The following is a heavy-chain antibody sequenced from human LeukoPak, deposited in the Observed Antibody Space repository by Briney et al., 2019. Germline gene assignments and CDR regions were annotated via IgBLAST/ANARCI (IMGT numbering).Heavy chain of an antibody. J-gene: IGHJ4*02. CDR2: ISWNSGSK. Sequence: GRSLRLSCAASGFTFDDYAMHWVRQAPGTGLEWVSGISWNSGSKGYADSVKGRFTISRDNAKNSLYLQMNSLRAEDMALYYCAKAHLSSGWYGYFDYWGQGTLVTVSS. D-gene: IGHD6-19*01. V-gene: IGHV3-9*03. CDR1: GFTFDDYA. CDR3: AKAHLSSGWYGYFDY.